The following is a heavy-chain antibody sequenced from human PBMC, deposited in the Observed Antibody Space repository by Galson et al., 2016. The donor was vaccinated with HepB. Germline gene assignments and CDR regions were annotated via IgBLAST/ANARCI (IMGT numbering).Heavy chain of an antibody. CDR3: AKLDCGRDCPRDD. J-gene: IGHJ4*02. V-gene: IGHV3-30*19. Sequence: SLRLSCAASGFTFSRYGMHWVRQAPGKGLEWVAVISYDGGDKHYADSVKGRFTVSRGNSKNTLFLQMNSLRVEDAAVYYCAKLDCGRDCPRDDWGQGTQVTVS. CDR2: ISYDGGDK. CDR1: GFTFSRYG. D-gene: IGHD2-21*02.